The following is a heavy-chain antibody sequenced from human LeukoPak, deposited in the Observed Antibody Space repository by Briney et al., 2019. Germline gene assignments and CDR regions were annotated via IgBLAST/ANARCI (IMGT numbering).Heavy chain of an antibody. V-gene: IGHV4-34*01. CDR3: ARGSRITIFGVVQNWFDP. J-gene: IGHJ5*02. CDR2: INHSGST. Sequence: SETLSLTCAVYGGSFSGYYWSWIRQPPGKGLEWIGEINHSGSTNYNPSLKSRVTISVDTSKNQFSLKLSSVTAADTAVYYCARGSRITIFGVVQNWFDPWGQGTLVTVSS. D-gene: IGHD3-3*01. CDR1: GGSFSGYY.